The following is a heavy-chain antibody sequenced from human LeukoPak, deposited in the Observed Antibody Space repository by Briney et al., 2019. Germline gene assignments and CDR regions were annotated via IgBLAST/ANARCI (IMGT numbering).Heavy chain of an antibody. CDR3: AKKYSTGLDP. J-gene: IGHJ5*02. Sequence: PGGSLRLSCAVSGFTFSSYSMNWVRQAPGKGLEWVSSINSGSSHIYYADSVKGRFTISRDNAENSLYLQMNSLRAEDTAIYYCAKKYSTGLDPWGQGTLVTVSS. D-gene: IGHD1-26*01. V-gene: IGHV3-21*04. CDR2: INSGSSHI. CDR1: GFTFSSYS.